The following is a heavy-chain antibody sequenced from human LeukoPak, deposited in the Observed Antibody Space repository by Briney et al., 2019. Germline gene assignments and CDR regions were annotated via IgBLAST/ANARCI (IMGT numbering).Heavy chain of an antibody. CDR1: GGTFSSYA. V-gene: IGHV1-69*05. Sequence: GSSVKVSCKASGGTFSSYAISWVRQAPGQGLEWMGGIIPIFGTANYAQKFQGRVTITTDESTSTAYMELSSLRSEDTAVYYCAREYCSSTSCSPGAEYFQHWGQGTLVTVSS. J-gene: IGHJ1*01. CDR2: IIPIFGTA. D-gene: IGHD2-2*01. CDR3: AREYCSSTSCSPGAEYFQH.